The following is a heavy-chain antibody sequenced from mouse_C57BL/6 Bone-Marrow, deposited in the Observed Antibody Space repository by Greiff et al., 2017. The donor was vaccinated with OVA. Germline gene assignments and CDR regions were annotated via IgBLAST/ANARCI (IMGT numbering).Heavy chain of an antibody. V-gene: IGHV1-54*01. CDR1: GYAFTNYL. CDR2: INPGSGGT. J-gene: IGHJ1*03. CDR3: ARGGWLLRGGYFDV. D-gene: IGHD2-3*01. Sequence: QVQLQQSGAELVRPGTSVKVSCKASGYAFTNYLIEWVKQRPGQGLEWIGVINPGSGGTNYNEKFKGKATVTADKSSSTAYMQLSSLTSEDSAVYFCARGGWLLRGGYFDVWGTGTTVTVSS.